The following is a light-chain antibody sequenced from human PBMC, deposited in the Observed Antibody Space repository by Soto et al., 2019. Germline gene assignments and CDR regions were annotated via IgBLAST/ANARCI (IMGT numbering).Light chain of an antibody. J-gene: IGLJ1*01. CDR3: SSYAGSTFYV. CDR1: SSDVGGYNY. CDR2: VVS. V-gene: IGLV2-8*01. Sequence: QSALTQPPSASGSPGQSVTISCTGTSSDVGGYNYVSWYQQHPGKAPKLMIYVVSKRPSGVPDRFSGSKSGNTASLTVSGLQAEDEADYYCSSYAGSTFYVFGTGTKLTVL.